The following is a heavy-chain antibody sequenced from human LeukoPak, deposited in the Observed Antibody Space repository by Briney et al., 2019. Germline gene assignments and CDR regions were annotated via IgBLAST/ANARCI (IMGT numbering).Heavy chain of an antibody. Sequence: PGGSLRLSCAASGFTFSSYWMSWLRQAPGKGLEWVANMKYDGSEKYYVDSVKGRFTISRDNAKNSLYLQRNSLRAEDTAVYYCARSILPAANAIDYWGQGXLLT. J-gene: IGHJ4*02. CDR2: MKYDGSEK. CDR1: GFTFSSYW. V-gene: IGHV3-7*01. D-gene: IGHD2-2*01. CDR3: ARSILPAANAIDY.